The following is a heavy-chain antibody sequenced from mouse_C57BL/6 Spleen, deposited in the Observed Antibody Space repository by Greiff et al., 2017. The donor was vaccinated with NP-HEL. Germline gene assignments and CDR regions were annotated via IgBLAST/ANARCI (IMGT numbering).Heavy chain of an antibody. D-gene: IGHD2-1*01. CDR2: IYPSDSET. Sequence: QVQLKQPGAELVRPGSSVKLSCKASGYTFTSYWMDWVQQRPGQGLEWIGNIYPSDSETHYNQKFKDKATLTVDKSSSTAYMQLSSLTSEDSAVYYCARALYGNYWFACWGQGTLVTVSA. CDR1: GYTFTSYW. CDR3: ARALYGNYWFAC. J-gene: IGHJ3*01. V-gene: IGHV1-61*01.